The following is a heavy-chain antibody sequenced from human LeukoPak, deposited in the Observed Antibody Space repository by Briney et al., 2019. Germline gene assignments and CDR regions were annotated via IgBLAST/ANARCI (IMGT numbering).Heavy chain of an antibody. CDR2: ISSSSYI. CDR3: ARDRGEGSGYYYPYYFDY. D-gene: IGHD3-22*01. CDR1: GFTFSSYS. Sequence: GGSLRLSCAASGFTFSSYSMNWVRQAPGKGLEWVSSISSSSYIYYADSVKGRFTISRDNAKNSLYLQMNSLRAEDTAVYYCARDRGEGSGYYYPYYFDYWGQGTLVTVSS. V-gene: IGHV3-21*01. J-gene: IGHJ4*02.